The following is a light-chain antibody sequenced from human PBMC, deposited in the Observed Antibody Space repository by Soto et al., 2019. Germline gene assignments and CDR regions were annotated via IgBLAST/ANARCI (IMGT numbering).Light chain of an antibody. CDR2: SNN. CDR3: AVWDDSLNGVV. CDR1: SSNIGSNT. Sequence: QSVLTQPPSASGTPGQRVTISCYGSSSNIGSNTVNWYQHLPRAAPKLLIQSNNQRPSGVPDRFSGSPSGTSASLAISGLHSEDDAVYYCAVWDDSLNGVVFGTGTKVTVL. V-gene: IGLV1-44*01. J-gene: IGLJ1*01.